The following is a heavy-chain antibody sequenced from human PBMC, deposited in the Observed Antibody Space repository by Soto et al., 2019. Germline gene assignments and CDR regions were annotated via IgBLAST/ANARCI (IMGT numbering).Heavy chain of an antibody. D-gene: IGHD3-10*01. CDR3: GRGGQYYYGSGSYLAYYYYYGMDV. J-gene: IGHJ6*02. V-gene: IGHV4-4*07. CDR1: GGSISSYY. Sequence: SETLSLTCTVSGGSISSYYWSWIRQPAGKGREWIGRIYTSGSTNYNPSLKSRVTMSVDTSKNQFSLKLSSVTAADTAVYYCGRGGQYYYGSGSYLAYYYYYGMDVWGQGTTVTVSS. CDR2: IYTSGST.